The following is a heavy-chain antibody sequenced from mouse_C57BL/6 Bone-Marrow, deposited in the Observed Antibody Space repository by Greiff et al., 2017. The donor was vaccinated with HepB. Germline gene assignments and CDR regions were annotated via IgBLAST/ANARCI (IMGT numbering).Heavy chain of an antibody. CDR3: ASEGGYDGYFRLAY. Sequence: QVQLQQPGAELVKPGASVKMSCKASGYTFTSYWITWVKQRPGQGLEWIGDIYPGSGSTNYNEKFKSKATLTVDTSSSTAYMQLSSLTSEDSAVYYCASEGGYDGYFRLAYWGQGTLVTVSA. J-gene: IGHJ3*01. D-gene: IGHD2-3*01. CDR2: IYPGSGST. CDR1: GYTFTSYW. V-gene: IGHV1-55*01.